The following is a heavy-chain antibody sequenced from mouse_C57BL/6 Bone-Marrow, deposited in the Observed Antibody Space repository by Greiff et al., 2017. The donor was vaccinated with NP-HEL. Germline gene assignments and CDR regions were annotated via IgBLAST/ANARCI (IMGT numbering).Heavy chain of an antibody. CDR2: ISSGGSYT. CDR3: ARTFHY. Sequence: DVKLVESGGDLVKPGGSLKLSCAASGFTFSSYGMSWVRQTPDKRLEWVATISSGGSYTYYPDSVKGRFTISRDNAKNTLYLQMSSLKSEDTAMYYGARTFHYWGQGTTLTVSS. CDR1: GFTFSSYG. V-gene: IGHV5-6*02. J-gene: IGHJ2*01.